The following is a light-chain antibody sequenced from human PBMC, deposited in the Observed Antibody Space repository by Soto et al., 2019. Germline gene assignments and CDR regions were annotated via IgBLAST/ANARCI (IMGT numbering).Light chain of an antibody. CDR2: GAS. J-gene: IGKJ5*01. CDR1: QSVRSSF. Sequence: EIVLTQSPGTLSLSPGERATLSCRASQSVRSSFFAWYQQKPGQAPRLLIYGASSRATGIPDRFSGSASGGDFTLTISRLEAEDFAVYYCQQYGNSPLFGQGTRMEIK. V-gene: IGKV3-20*01. CDR3: QQYGNSPL.